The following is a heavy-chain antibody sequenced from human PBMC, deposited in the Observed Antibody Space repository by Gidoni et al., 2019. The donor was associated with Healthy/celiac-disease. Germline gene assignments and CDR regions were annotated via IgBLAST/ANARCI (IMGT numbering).Heavy chain of an antibody. V-gene: IGHV3-15*01. CDR2: IKSKTDGGIT. CDR1: GFTFSNAW. CDR3: TTEFHCTGGVCYYALFDY. D-gene: IGHD2-8*02. Sequence: EVQLVEYGGGLVQPGGSLRLSSAASGFTFSNAWMSWVRQAPGKRRELVGLIKSKTDGGITDYAALVKGRVTISRDDSKNTLYLQMNSLKTEDTAVYYCTTEFHCTGGVCYYALFDYWCQGTLFTVSS. J-gene: IGHJ4*02.